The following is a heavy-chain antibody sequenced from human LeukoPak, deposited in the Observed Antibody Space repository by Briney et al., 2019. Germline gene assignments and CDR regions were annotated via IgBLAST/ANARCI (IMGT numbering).Heavy chain of an antibody. J-gene: IGHJ1*01. Sequence: PGGSLRLSCAASGFTVSSNYMSWVRQAPGKGLEWVSVIYSGGSTYYADSVKGRFTISRDNSKNTLYLQMSSLRAEDTAVYYCARDQRVGATRYFQHWGQDTLVTVSS. CDR1: GFTVSSNY. D-gene: IGHD1-26*01. CDR2: IYSGGST. CDR3: ARDQRVGATRYFQH. V-gene: IGHV3-53*01.